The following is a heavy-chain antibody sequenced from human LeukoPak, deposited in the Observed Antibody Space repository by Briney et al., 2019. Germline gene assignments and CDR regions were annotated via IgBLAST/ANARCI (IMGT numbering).Heavy chain of an antibody. V-gene: IGHV3-48*01. CDR2: ISSSGSTI. CDR3: AKRYCGGGSCYYIDY. J-gene: IGHJ4*02. Sequence: GGSLRLSCAASGFTFSSYEMNWVRQAPGKGLEWVSYISSSGSTIYHADSVKGRFTISRDNSKNNLYLQMNIVRPEDTALYYCAKRYCGGGSCYYIDYWGQGTLVTVSS. CDR1: GFTFSSYE. D-gene: IGHD2-15*01.